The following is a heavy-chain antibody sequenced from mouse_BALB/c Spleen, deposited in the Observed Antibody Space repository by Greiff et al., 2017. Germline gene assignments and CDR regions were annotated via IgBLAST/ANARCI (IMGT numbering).Heavy chain of an antibody. V-gene: IGHV5-9-4*01. CDR1: GFTFSSYA. Sequence: EVMLVESGGGLVKPGGSLKLSCAASGFTFSSYAMSWVRQSPEKRLEWVAEISSGGSYTYYPDTVTGRFTISRDNAKNTLYLEMSSLRSEDTAMYYCATDGYFDSFAYWGQGTLVTVSA. CDR3: ATDGYFDSFAY. CDR2: ISSGGSYT. J-gene: IGHJ3*01. D-gene: IGHD2-3*01.